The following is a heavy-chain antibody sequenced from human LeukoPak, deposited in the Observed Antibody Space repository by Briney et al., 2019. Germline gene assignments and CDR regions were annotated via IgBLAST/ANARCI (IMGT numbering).Heavy chain of an antibody. V-gene: IGHV3-23*01. Sequence: GGSLRLSCSASGFTFSSYAMSWVRQAPGKGLEWVSAISGSGGSTYYADSVKGRFTISRDNSKNTLYLQMNSLRAEDTAVYYCAKVVAVAGYLDYWGQGTLVTVSS. D-gene: IGHD6-19*01. CDR3: AKVVAVAGYLDY. J-gene: IGHJ4*02. CDR2: ISGSGGST. CDR1: GFTFSSYA.